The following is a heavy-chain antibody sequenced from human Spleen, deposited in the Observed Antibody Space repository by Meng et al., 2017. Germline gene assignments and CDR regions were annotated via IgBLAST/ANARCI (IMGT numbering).Heavy chain of an antibody. CDR1: GFSLSTSGVG. CDR2: VYWDDDK. V-gene: IGHV2-5*02. CDR3: ARLTTLEIVFDP. D-gene: IGHD4-23*01. Sequence: QITLKESGPTLVKPTQTLTLTCTFSGFSLSTSGVGVGWIRQPPGKALEWLALVYWDDDKRYSPSVKSRVIITKDTSRNQVVLTMTNMDPVDTATYYYARLTTLEIVFDPWGQGVLVTVSS. J-gene: IGHJ5*02.